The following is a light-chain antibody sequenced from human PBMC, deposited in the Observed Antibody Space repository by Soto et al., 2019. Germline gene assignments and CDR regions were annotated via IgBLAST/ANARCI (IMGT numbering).Light chain of an antibody. V-gene: IGLV1-44*01. CDR3: AAWDDSLNAL. CDR2: LND. J-gene: IGLJ1*01. CDR1: FSNSGYNA. Sequence: VLTQPPSLSATPGQSVNIPCSGSFSNSGYNAVNWYQQLPGAAPKLLIYLNDQRPSGVPDRFSGSKSGTSAFLAISGLQSEDEADYYCAAWDDSLNALFGTGTKVTVL.